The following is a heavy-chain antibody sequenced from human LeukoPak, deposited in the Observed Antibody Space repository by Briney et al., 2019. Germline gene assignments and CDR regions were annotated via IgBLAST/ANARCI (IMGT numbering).Heavy chain of an antibody. Sequence: SETQSLTCTVSGGSISSYYWSWIRQPPGKGLGWLGYIYTSGSTNYNPSLKSRVTISVDTSKNQFSLKLSSVTAADTAVYYCARTGHVKAFTPPDYWGQGTLVTVSS. CDR3: ARTGHVKAFTPPDY. CDR1: GGSISSYY. J-gene: IGHJ4*02. V-gene: IGHV4-4*09. D-gene: IGHD2-15*01. CDR2: IYTSGST.